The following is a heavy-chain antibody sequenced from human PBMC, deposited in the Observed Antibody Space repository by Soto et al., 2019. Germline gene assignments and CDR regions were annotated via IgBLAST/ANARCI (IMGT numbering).Heavy chain of an antibody. CDR3: ARERYQVISDGMDV. J-gene: IGHJ6*02. V-gene: IGHV1-2*02. D-gene: IGHD2-2*01. CDR2: INPETGGT. Sequence: QVQLVQSGADVKTPGASVRVSCNASGYTFTCYYVHWVREAPGQGLEWMGWINPETGGTSYAQKFQGRVTLSRDTSINTAYLELSRLRFDDAAVYFCARERYQVISDGMDVWGQGTTVTVSS. CDR1: GYTFTCYY.